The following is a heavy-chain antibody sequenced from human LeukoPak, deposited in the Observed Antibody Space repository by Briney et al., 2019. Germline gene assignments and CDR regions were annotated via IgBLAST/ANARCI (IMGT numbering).Heavy chain of an antibody. CDR3: AMTSVVAATPDRYFQH. Sequence: SETLSLTCTVSGGSISSSSYYWGWIRQPPGKGPEWIGSIYYSGSTYYNPSLKSRVTISVDTSKNQFSLKLSSVTAADTAVYYCAMTSVVAATPDRYFQHWGQGTLVTVSS. D-gene: IGHD2-15*01. V-gene: IGHV4-39*07. CDR2: IYYSGST. CDR1: GGSISSSSYY. J-gene: IGHJ1*01.